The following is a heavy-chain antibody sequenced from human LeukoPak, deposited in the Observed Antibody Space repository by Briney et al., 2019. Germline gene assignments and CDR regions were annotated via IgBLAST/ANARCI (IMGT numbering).Heavy chain of an antibody. J-gene: IGHJ4*02. CDR3: ARVSGYSYGGNDY. Sequence: SETLSLTCTVSGGSISSSSYYWGWIRQPPGKGLEWIGIIYYSGNTYYNPSLKSRVTISVDTSKNQFSLKLSSVTAADTAVYYCARVSGYSYGGNDYWGQGTLVTVSS. CDR2: IYYSGNT. V-gene: IGHV4-39*01. D-gene: IGHD5-18*01. CDR1: GGSISSSSYY.